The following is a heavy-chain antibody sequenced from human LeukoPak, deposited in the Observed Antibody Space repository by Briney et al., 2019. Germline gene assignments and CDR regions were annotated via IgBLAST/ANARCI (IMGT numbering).Heavy chain of an antibody. J-gene: IGHJ4*02. D-gene: IGHD3-3*01. Sequence: HPGGSLRLSCAASGFTFSSYAMSWVRQAPGKGLEWVSAISGSGGSTYYADSVKGRFTISRDNSKNTLYLHLNSLRDEDMGVYYCAKAQTTFGVVIPGVDVWGQGTLVTVSS. CDR3: AKAQTTFGVVIPGVDV. V-gene: IGHV3-23*01. CDR1: GFTFSSYA. CDR2: ISGSGGST.